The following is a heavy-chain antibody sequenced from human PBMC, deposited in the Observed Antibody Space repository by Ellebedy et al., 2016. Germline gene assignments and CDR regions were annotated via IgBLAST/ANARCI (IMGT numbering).Heavy chain of an antibody. CDR2: ISTSSSSSTSYI. D-gene: IGHD5-18*01. CDR1: GFTFSTYS. CDR3: ARAHAGMVTHYYAMDV. V-gene: IGHV3-21*01. Sequence: GESLKISCAASGFTFSTYSMSWVRQAPGKGLEWVSSISTSSSSSTSYIYHVESVRGRFTISRDDAKNSLYLQMNSLRAEDTAVYYCARAHAGMVTHYYAMDVWGQGTTVTVSS. J-gene: IGHJ6*02.